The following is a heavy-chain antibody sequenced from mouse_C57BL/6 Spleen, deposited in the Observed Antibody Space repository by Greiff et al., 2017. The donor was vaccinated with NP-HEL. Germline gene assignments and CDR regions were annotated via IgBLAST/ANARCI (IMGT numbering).Heavy chain of an antibody. CDR2: ISSGGSYT. D-gene: IGHD2-5*01. V-gene: IGHV5-6*01. CDR3: ARHGGGPYSNAFDV. J-gene: IGHJ1*03. CDR1: GFTFSSYG. Sequence: EVHLVESGGDLVKPGGSLKLSCAASGFTFSSYGMSWVRQTPDKRLEWVATISSGGSYTYYPDSVKGRFTISRDNAKNTLYLQMSSLKSEDTAMYYCARHGGGPYSNAFDVWGTGTTVTVSS.